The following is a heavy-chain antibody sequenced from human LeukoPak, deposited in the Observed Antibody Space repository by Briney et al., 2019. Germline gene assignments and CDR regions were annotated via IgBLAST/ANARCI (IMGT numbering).Heavy chain of an antibody. CDR2: IRSKAYGGTT. D-gene: IGHD6-13*01. V-gene: IGHV3-49*04. CDR1: GFTFGDYA. J-gene: IGHJ4*02. Sequence: GRSLRLSCTASGFTFGDYAMSWVRQAPGKGLEWVGFIRSKAYGGTTEYAASVKGRFTISRDDSKSIAYLKMNSLKTEDTAVYYCTRDLYSSSWTFDYWGQGTLVTVSS. CDR3: TRDLYSSSWTFDY.